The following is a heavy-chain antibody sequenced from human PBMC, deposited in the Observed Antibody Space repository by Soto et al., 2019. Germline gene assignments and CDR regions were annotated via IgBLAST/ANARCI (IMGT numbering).Heavy chain of an antibody. CDR2: ILSSGGSI. D-gene: IGHD6-6*01. CDR1: GVTFSSFS. CDR3: VRDSGEQLVRLGFYYYYMDV. J-gene: IGHJ6*03. Sequence: EVQLVESGGGLVKPGGSLRLSCAASGVTFSSFSFNWVRQAPGTGLEWVSFILSSGGSIYYADSVKGRFTISRDNAKNSLYLQMNSLKDEDTAVYYCVRDSGEQLVRLGFYYYYMDVWGKGTTVTVSS. V-gene: IGHV3-21*01.